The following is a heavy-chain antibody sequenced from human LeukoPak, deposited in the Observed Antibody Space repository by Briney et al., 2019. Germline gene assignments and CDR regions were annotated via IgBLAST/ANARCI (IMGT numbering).Heavy chain of an antibody. Sequence: GGSLRLSCAAPGFTFSSYGMHWVRQAPGKGLEWVAVIWYDGSNKYYADSVKGRFTISRDNSKNTLYLQMNSLRAEDTAVYYCARDRYYYYGMDVWGKGTTVTVSS. CDR1: GFTFSSYG. CDR3: ARDRYYYYGMDV. J-gene: IGHJ6*04. V-gene: IGHV3-33*01. CDR2: IWYDGSNK.